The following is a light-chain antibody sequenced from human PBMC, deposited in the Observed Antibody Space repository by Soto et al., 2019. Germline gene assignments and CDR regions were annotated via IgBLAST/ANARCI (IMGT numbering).Light chain of an antibody. J-gene: IGLJ2*01. V-gene: IGLV2-14*01. Sequence: QSVLTQPASVSGPPGQSITISCTGTSSDVGGYNYVSWYQQHPGKAPKLMIYDVSNRPSGVSNRFSGSKSGNTASLTISGLQAEDEADYYCSSYTSSSLEFGGGTKLTVL. CDR3: SSYTSSSLE. CDR2: DVS. CDR1: SSDVGGYNY.